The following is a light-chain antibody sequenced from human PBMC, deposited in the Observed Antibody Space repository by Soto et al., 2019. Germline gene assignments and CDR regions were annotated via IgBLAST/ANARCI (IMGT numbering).Light chain of an antibody. J-gene: IGKJ1*01. CDR1: QSVGSW. V-gene: IGKV1-5*03. CDR3: QQYDDFAWT. Sequence: DIQMTQSPSTLSAFVGDRVSITCRASQSVGSWLAWYQLKPGKAPKLLIYEASILDSGVPSRFGGGASGTEFTLTISSLQPDDFATYYCQQYDDFAWTFGQGTKVDIK. CDR2: EAS.